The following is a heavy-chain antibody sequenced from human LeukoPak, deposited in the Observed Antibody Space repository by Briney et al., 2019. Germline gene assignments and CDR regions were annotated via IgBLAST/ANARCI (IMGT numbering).Heavy chain of an antibody. CDR2: IRGSGGNT. J-gene: IGHJ4*02. D-gene: IGHD3-10*01. CDR3: AKEFFGSGNYFNGVFNF. CDR1: GFTFSSYA. Sequence: GGSLRLSCAASGFTFSSYAMSWVRQAPGKGLKRVSSIRGSGGNTNYAVSVKGRFTISRDDSNNPLYLQKNSLRAEDTAVYYCAKEFFGSGNYFNGVFNFWGQGTLVTVSS. V-gene: IGHV3-23*01.